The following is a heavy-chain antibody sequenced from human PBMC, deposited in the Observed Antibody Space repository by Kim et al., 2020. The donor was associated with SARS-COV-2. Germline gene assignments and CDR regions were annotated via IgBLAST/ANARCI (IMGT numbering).Heavy chain of an antibody. V-gene: IGHV4-30-4*01. CDR2: IYYSGST. D-gene: IGHD3-10*01. CDR3: ARVRITMVRGVLFDY. J-gene: IGHJ4*02. Sequence: SETLSLTCTVSGGSISSGDYYWSWIRQPPGKGLEWIGYIYYSGSTYYNPSLKSRVTISVDTSKNQFSLKLSSVTAADTAVYYCARVRITMVRGVLFDYWGQGTLVTVSS. CDR1: GGSISSGDYY.